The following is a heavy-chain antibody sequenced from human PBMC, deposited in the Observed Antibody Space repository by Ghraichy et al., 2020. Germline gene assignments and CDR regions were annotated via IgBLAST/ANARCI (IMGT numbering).Heavy chain of an antibody. D-gene: IGHD6-13*01. CDR2: ISHDGNNK. CDR1: GVTFSFYG. V-gene: IGHV3-30*18. J-gene: IGHJ6*02. Sequence: LSLTCAASGVTFSFYGMHWVRQAPGKGLEWVAVISHDGNNKYYADSVKGRFTISRDNSKNTLYLQMNSLRAEDTAVYYCAKDRYSSSWSLKTEFHFYGMDVWGQGTTVTVSS. CDR3: AKDRYSSSWSLKTEFHFYGMDV.